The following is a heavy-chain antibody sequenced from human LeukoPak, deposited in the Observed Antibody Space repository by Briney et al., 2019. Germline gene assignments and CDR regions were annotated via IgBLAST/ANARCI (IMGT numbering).Heavy chain of an antibody. CDR2: INHSGST. D-gene: IGHD3-10*01. Sequence: PSETLSLTCAVYGGSFSGYYWSWIRQPPGKGLEWIGEINHSGSTNYNPSLKSRVTISVDTSKNQFSLKLSSVTAADTAVYYCARHRGRRDYYGSGSYVDYWGQGTLVTVSS. V-gene: IGHV4-34*01. J-gene: IGHJ4*02. CDR1: GGSFSGYY. CDR3: ARHRGRRDYYGSGSYVDY.